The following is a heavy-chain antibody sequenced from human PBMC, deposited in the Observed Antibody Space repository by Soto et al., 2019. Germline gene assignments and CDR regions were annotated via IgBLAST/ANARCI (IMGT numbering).Heavy chain of an antibody. V-gene: IGHV4-34*01. CDR1: GGSFSGYH. CDR2: INHSGST. Sequence: SETLSLTCAVYGGSFSGYHWSWIRQPPGKGLEWIGEINHSGSTNYNPSLKSRVTISVDTSKNQFSLKLSSVTAADTAVYYCARGSRGYYDFWSGYYTGYYYGMDVWGQGTTVTVSS. CDR3: ARGSRGYYDFWSGYYTGYYYGMDV. D-gene: IGHD3-3*01. J-gene: IGHJ6*02.